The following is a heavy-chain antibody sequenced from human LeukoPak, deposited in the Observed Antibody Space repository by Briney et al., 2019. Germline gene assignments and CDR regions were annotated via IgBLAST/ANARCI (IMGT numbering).Heavy chain of an antibody. Sequence: PSETLSLTCTVSGGSVSSGSNKWSWIRQPPGKGLEWVRYISYSGSASYNTSLRSRVTISVDTSTNQFSLTLGSVTAADTAVYYCATEAECSGGSCYSYGWFDPWGQGTQVIVSS. CDR2: ISYSGSA. CDR1: GGSVSSGSNK. V-gene: IGHV4-61*01. D-gene: IGHD2-15*01. CDR3: ATEAECSGGSCYSYGWFDP. J-gene: IGHJ5*02.